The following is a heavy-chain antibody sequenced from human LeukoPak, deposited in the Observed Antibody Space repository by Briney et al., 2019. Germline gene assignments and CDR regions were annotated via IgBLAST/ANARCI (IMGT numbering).Heavy chain of an antibody. D-gene: IGHD3-10*01. Sequence: SGTLSLTCAVSGGSISGGNWWTWVRQSPRKGLEWIGEVYHTGSANYNPSLRGRVIISVDKSTSRFSLRLNSVTAADTAIYYCATSIPRGINLMRVVFDYWGRGILVTVSS. J-gene: IGHJ4*02. CDR1: GGSISGGNW. V-gene: IGHV4-4*02. CDR3: ATSIPRGINLMRVVFDY. CDR2: VYHTGSA.